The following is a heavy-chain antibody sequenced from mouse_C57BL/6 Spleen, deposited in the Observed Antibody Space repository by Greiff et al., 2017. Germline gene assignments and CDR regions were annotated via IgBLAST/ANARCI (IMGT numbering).Heavy chain of an antibody. Sequence: EVQLVESGGGLVQPKGSLKLSCAASGFSFNTYAMNWVRQAPGKGLEWVARIRSKSNNYATYYADSVKDRFTISRDDSESMLYLQMNNLKTEDTAMYYCVRQGLRRYAMDYWGQGTSVTVSS. J-gene: IGHJ4*01. CDR2: IRSKSNNYAT. CDR3: VRQGLRRYAMDY. V-gene: IGHV10-1*01. D-gene: IGHD2-4*01. CDR1: GFSFNTYA.